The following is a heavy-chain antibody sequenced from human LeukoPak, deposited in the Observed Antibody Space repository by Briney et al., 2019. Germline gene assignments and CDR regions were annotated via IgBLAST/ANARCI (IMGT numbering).Heavy chain of an antibody. V-gene: IGHV3-23*01. J-gene: IGHJ4*02. CDR2: IVASSAST. CDR3: AKGAYDYIEMGYFDY. CDR1: GFSISNSA. Sequence: GSLRLSCAASGFSISNSAMSWVRQAPGKGLEWVSLIVASSASTFYAVSVKGRFTISRDSSKNTLYLQMNSLRAEDMAVYYCAKGAYDYIEMGYFDYWGQGTLVTVSS. D-gene: IGHD5-12*01.